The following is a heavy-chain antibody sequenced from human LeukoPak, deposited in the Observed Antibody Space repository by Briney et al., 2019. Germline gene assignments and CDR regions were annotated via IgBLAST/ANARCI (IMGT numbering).Heavy chain of an antibody. V-gene: IGHV1-8*01. CDR3: ARGMTQCMDV. CDR1: GYTFTSYD. J-gene: IGHJ6*03. D-gene: IGHD3-16*01. Sequence: ASVKVSCKTSGYTFTSYDINWVRQATGQGLEWMGYMSPNSGNTGYAQKFQGRDTMTRNTSINTAYMELSSLRSEDTAVYYCARGMTQCMDVWGKGTTVTVSS. CDR2: MSPNSGNT.